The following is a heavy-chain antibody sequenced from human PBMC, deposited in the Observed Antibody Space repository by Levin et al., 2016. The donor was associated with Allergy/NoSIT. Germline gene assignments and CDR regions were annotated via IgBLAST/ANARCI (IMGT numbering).Heavy chain of an antibody. J-gene: IGHJ4*02. D-gene: IGHD2/OR15-2a*01. Sequence: SLKISCAASGFTFDDYAMHWVRQVPGKGLEWVSGISWNSGSIGYADSVKGRFTISRDNAKNSLFLQMKSLRPEDTALYYCAKGHSFLADRPYFDYWGQGTLVTVSS. CDR2: ISWNSGSI. V-gene: IGHV3-9*01. CDR1: GFTFDDYA. CDR3: AKGHSFLADRPYFDY.